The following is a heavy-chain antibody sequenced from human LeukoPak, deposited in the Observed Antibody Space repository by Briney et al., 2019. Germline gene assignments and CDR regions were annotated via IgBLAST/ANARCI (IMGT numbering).Heavy chain of an antibody. CDR3: AAEYYDILTGYYGYFQH. Sequence: PGGSLRLSCAASGFPFSTYSMNWVRQAPGKGLEWVAVISYDGSNKYYADSVKGRFTISRDNSKNTLYLQMNSLRAEDTAVYYCAAEYYDILTGYYGYFQHWGQGTLVTVSS. D-gene: IGHD3-9*01. CDR2: ISYDGSNK. V-gene: IGHV3-30*03. J-gene: IGHJ1*01. CDR1: GFPFSTYS.